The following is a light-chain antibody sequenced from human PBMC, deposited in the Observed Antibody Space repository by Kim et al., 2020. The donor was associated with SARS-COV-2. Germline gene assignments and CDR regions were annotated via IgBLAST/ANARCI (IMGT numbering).Light chain of an antibody. CDR1: QSISSI. V-gene: IGKV3-15*01. J-gene: IGKJ5*01. CDR3: QQYAYWRA. CDR2: GAS. Sequence: YLSPGERATRSGRASQSISSILAWYQQKPGQAPRVLIYGASTRATGIPARFSGSGSGTEFTLTISNVQSEDFAVYYCQQYAYWRAFGQGTRLEIK.